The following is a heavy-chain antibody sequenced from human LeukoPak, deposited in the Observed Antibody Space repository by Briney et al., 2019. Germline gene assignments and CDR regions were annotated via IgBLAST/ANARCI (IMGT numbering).Heavy chain of an antibody. J-gene: IGHJ4*02. CDR1: GGTFSSYA. CDR3: ASGWNCSGGSCYSGDY. V-gene: IGHV1-69*06. D-gene: IGHD2-15*01. Sequence: SVKVSCKASGGTFSSYAISWVRQAPGQGLEWMGGIIPIFGTANYAQKFQGRVTITADKSTSTAYMELSSLRSEETAVYYCASGWNCSGGSCYSGDYWGQGTLCTVSS. CDR2: IIPIFGTA.